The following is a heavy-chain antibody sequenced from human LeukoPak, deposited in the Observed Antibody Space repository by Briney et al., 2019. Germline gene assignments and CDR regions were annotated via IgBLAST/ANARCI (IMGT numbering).Heavy chain of an antibody. J-gene: IGHJ6*03. CDR1: GFTFSDYY. CDR2: ISSSGSTI. D-gene: IGHD5-12*01. V-gene: IGHV3-11*04. Sequence: GGSLRLSCAASGFTFSDYYMSWVRQAPGKGLEWVSYISSSGSTIYYADSVKGRFTISRDNAKNSLYLQMNSLRAEDTAVYYCASQDIGGYYYYYMDVWGKGTTVTVSS. CDR3: ASQDIGGYYYYYMDV.